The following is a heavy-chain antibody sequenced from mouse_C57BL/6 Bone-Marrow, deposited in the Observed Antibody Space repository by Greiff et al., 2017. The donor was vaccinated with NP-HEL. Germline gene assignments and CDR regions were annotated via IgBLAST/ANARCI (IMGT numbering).Heavy chain of an antibody. D-gene: IGHD2-4*01. V-gene: IGHV7-3*01. J-gene: IGHJ4*01. CDR3: AGSIYCDYAYDPFYAMDY. Sequence: EVMLVESGGGLVQPGGSLSLSCAASGFTFTDYYMSWVRQPPGKALEWLGFIRNKANGYTTEYSSSVKGRFTISSANSQSILYLQMNALGAEDSATYYCAGSIYCDYAYDPFYAMDYWGQGTSVTVSA. CDR2: IRNKANGYTT. CDR1: GFTFTDYY.